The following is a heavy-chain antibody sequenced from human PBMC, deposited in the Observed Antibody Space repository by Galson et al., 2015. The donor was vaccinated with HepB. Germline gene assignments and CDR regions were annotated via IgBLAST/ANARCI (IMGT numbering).Heavy chain of an antibody. CDR1: GFTVSSNY. CDR3: ARLWFGELTGFDP. J-gene: IGHJ5*02. V-gene: IGHV3-66*01. CDR2: IYSGGST. Sequence: SLRLSCAASGFTVSSNYMSWVRQAPGKGLEWVSVIYSGGSTYYADSVKGRFTISRDNSKNTLYLQMNSLRAEDTAVYYCARLWFGELTGFDPWGQGTLVTVSS. D-gene: IGHD3-10*01.